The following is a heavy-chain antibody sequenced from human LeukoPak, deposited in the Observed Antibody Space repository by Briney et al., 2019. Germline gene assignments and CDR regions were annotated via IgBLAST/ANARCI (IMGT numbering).Heavy chain of an antibody. D-gene: IGHD2-21*01. V-gene: IGHV4-59*08. J-gene: IGHJ4*02. CDR2: IYYTGST. Sequence: SETLSLTCTVSGGSISSYYWSWIRQPPGKGLEWIGYIYYTGSTNYNPSLKSRVTMSVDKSKNQFSLKLSYVTAADTAVYYCARGPYSFDFWGQGTLVSVSS. CDR3: ARGPYSFDF. CDR1: GGSISSYY.